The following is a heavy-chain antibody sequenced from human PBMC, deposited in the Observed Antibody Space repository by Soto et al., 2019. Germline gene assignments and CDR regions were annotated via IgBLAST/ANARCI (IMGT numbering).Heavy chain of an antibody. J-gene: IGHJ3*02. V-gene: IGHV3-7*01. D-gene: IGHD3-10*01. CDR3: ARDPSFGAFDI. CDR2: IKPDGSET. CDR1: GVNFRGAW. Sequence: LGGALRLSCEADGVNFRGAWVSWVRKAPGKGLEWVSYIKPDGSETYYVDSVRGRFTISRDNAKNSLYLQMNSLRAEDTALYYCARDPSFGAFDIWGQGTMVTASS.